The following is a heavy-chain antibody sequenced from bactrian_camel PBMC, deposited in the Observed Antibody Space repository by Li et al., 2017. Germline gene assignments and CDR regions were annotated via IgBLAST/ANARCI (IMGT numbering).Heavy chain of an antibody. CDR2: IDIDGSGT. V-gene: IGHV3-2*01. CDR3: ATKECDYEGDGPDFDF. J-gene: IGHJ6*01. CDR1: GFTFSSHY. D-gene: IGHD4*01. Sequence: VQLVESGGGLVQPGGSLRLSCAAPGFTFSSHYKGWVRQAPGKGLEWVSSIDIDGSGTYYSDSVKGRFTISQDNAKNTLYLQMNSLKSDDTGMYYCATKECDYEGDGPDFDFWGQGTQVTVS.